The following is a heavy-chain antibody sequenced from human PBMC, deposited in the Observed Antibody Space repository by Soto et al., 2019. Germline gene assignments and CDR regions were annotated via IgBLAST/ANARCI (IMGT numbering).Heavy chain of an antibody. Sequence: QLQLQESGPGLVKPSETLSLTCTVSGGSISSSSYYWGWIRQPPGKGLEWIGSIYYSGSTYYNPSLKSRVTISVDTSKNQFPLKLSSVTAADTAVYYCARLDNILERRAVYFDYWGQGTLVTVSS. CDR3: ARLDNILERRAVYFDY. CDR2: IYYSGST. J-gene: IGHJ4*02. CDR1: GGSISSSSYY. D-gene: IGHD1-1*01. V-gene: IGHV4-39*01.